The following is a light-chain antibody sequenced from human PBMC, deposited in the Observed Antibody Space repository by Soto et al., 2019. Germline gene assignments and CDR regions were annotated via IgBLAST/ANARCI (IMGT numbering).Light chain of an antibody. CDR2: GAS. V-gene: IGKV3-15*01. CDR1: QYVSTN. CDR3: QQHDSWPRT. Sequence: EILMTQSPATLSLSPGERATLSCGASQYVSTNVAWYQQKPGQGPRLLIHGASTRATGVPAKVSGSGSGTEFTLTISSLQSEDFAVYYCQQHDSWPRTFGQGTKVDIK. J-gene: IGKJ1*01.